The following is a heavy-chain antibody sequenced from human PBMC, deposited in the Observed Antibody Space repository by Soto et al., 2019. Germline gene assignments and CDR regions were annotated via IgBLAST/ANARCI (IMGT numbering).Heavy chain of an antibody. CDR2: IYWDADK. CDR1: GFSLSTSGVG. J-gene: IGHJ6*02. V-gene: IGHV2-5*02. CDR3: IQSRCGGDCLQSYASHYDYGMDV. D-gene: IGHD2-21*02. Sequence: QITLKESGPTLVKPTQPLTLTCTFSGFSLSTSGVGVGWIRQPPGKALEWLALIYWDADKRYSPSLRSRLTISKDTSKNQVVLTMTNMDPVDTATYYCIQSRCGGDCLQSYASHYDYGMDVWGQGTTVTVSS.